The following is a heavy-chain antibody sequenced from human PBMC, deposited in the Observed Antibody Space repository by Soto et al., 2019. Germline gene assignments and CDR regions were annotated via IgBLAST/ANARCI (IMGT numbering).Heavy chain of an antibody. CDR3: AREGLVLVPTTVNSDYYYYAMDF. CDR1: GATFSTHT. J-gene: IGHJ6*02. D-gene: IGHD2-2*01. V-gene: IGHV1-69*12. CDR2: IIHRSDTS. Sequence: QVQLLQYGAEVKKPGSSVKVSCKASGATFSTHTITWKRQAPGQGLEWMGGIIHRSDTSNDAKKFQGRETNEDESTSTAYMELSSLRSEDTAVYYCAREGLVLVPTTVNSDYYYYAMDFWGQGTTVTVSS.